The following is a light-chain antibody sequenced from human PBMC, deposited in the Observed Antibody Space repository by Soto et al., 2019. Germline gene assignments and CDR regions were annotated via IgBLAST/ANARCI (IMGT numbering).Light chain of an antibody. CDR3: QHYGTSP. Sequence: EIVLTQSPGTLSLSPGERATLSCRASQSISNTYLAWYQQKPGQAPRLLIYGASSRATGIPDRFSGSGSGTDFTLTISRLEPEDFAVYYCQHYGTSPFGGGTKVEIK. CDR1: QSISNTY. J-gene: IGKJ4*01. V-gene: IGKV3-20*01. CDR2: GAS.